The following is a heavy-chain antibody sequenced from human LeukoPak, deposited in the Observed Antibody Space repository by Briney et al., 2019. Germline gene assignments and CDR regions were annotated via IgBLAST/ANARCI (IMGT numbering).Heavy chain of an antibody. CDR1: GFTFSSYS. D-gene: IGHD6-6*01. Sequence: GGSLRLSCAASGFTFSSYSMNWVRQAPAKGLECVSSISSSSSYIYYADSVRGRFTISRDNAKNSLYLPMNSLRAEDTAVYYCARDECSSSFYCFDPWGQGTLVTVSS. J-gene: IGHJ5*02. CDR2: ISSSSSYI. CDR3: ARDECSSSFYCFDP. V-gene: IGHV3-21*01.